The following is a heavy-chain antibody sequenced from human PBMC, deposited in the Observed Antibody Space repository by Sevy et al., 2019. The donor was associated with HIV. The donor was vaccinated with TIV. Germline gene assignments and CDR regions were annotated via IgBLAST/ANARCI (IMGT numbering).Heavy chain of an antibody. CDR1: GGTFSSYA. J-gene: IGHJ4*02. V-gene: IGHV1-69*13. D-gene: IGHD3-22*01. CDR2: IIPIFGTA. Sequence: ASVKVSCKASGGTFSSYAISWVRQAPGQGLEWMGGIIPIFGTANYAQMFQGRVTITADESTSTAYMELSSLRSEDTAVYYCARARNYYDSSGSFDYWGQGTLVTVSS. CDR3: ARARNYYDSSGSFDY.